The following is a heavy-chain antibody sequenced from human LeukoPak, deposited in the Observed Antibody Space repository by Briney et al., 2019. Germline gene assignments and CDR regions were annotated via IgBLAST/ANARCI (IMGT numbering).Heavy chain of an antibody. CDR3: AGGLYSGYDYHYYYYMDV. D-gene: IGHD5-12*01. Sequence: GASVKVSCKASGYTFTGYYMHWVRQAPGQGLEWMGWINPNSGGTNYAQKFQGRVTMTRDTSISTAYMELRSLRSDDTAVYYCAGGLYSGYDYHYYYYMDVWGKGTTVTVSS. CDR1: GYTFTGYY. J-gene: IGHJ6*03. CDR2: INPNSGGT. V-gene: IGHV1-2*02.